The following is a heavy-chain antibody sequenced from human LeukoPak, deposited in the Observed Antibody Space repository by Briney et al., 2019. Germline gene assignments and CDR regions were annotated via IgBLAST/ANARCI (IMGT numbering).Heavy chain of an antibody. D-gene: IGHD3-3*01. CDR1: GYTFTGYY. CDR3: ARDNYDFWSGYSLLYYYYGMDV. CDR2: INPNSGGT. V-gene: IGHV1-2*02. J-gene: IGHJ6*02. Sequence: ASVKVSCKASGYTFTGYYMHWVRQAPGQGLEWMGWINPNSGGTNYAQKFQGRVTMTRDASISTAYMELSRLRSDDTAVYYCARDNYDFWSGYSLLYYYYGMDVWGQGTTVTVSS.